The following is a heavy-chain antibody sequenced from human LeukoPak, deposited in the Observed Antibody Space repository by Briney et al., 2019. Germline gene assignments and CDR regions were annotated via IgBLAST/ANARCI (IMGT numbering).Heavy chain of an antibody. V-gene: IGHV3-7*05. CDR3: ASYYDSSGYFDAFDI. J-gene: IGHJ3*02. CDR2: IKQDGSEK. CDR1: GFIFSSYW. D-gene: IGHD3-22*01. Sequence: GGSLRLSCAASGFIFSSYWMSWVRQAPGKGLEWVANIKQDGSEKYYVDSVKGRFTISRDNAKNSLYLQMNSLRAEDTAVYYCASYYDSSGYFDAFDIWGQGTMVTVSS.